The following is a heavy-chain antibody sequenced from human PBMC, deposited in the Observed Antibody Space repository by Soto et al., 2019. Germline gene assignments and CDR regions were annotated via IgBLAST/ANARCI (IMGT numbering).Heavy chain of an antibody. D-gene: IGHD6-25*01. CDR3: AREAAGILNWFDP. V-gene: IGHV4-31*03. CDR1: GGSISSGGYY. Sequence: QVQLQESRPGLVKPSQTLSLTCTVSGGSISSGGYYWSWIRQHPGKGLEWMGYIYHSGSTYYNPSLKSRVTISVDTSKNQFAVKASSVTAADTAVYYCAREAAGILNWFDPWGQGTLFTASS. J-gene: IGHJ5*02. CDR2: IYHSGST.